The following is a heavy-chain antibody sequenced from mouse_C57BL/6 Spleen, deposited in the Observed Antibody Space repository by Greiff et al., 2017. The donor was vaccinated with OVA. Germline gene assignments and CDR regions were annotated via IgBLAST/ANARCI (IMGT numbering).Heavy chain of an antibody. D-gene: IGHD2-12*01. CDR2: ISPGSGST. CDR3: ASVTTWKYYYAMDY. V-gene: IGHV1-77*01. J-gene: IGHJ4*01. CDR1: GYTFTDYY. Sequence: QVQLKQSGAELVKPGASVKISCKASGYTFTDYYINWVQQRPGQGLEWIGKISPGSGSTYSNENVKGKGTLTADKSSSTSYMQLSSLTSENSAVYCCASVTTWKYYYAMDYWGQGTSVTVSS.